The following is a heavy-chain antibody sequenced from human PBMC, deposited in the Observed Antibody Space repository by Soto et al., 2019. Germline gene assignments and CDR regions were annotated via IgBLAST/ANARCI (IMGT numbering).Heavy chain of an antibody. CDR2: INKDGSEK. CDR1: GASISSTYW. J-gene: IGHJ4*02. CDR3: ARGKNAEHGLDY. V-gene: IGHV3-7*04. D-gene: IGHD2-21*01. Sequence: PSETLSLTCAVSGASISSTYWWTGVRQPPGKGLEWLANINKDGSEKNYVDSVKGRLTISRDNAKNSLSVQVNSLRAEDTAVYYCARGKNAEHGLDYWGQGILVTVS.